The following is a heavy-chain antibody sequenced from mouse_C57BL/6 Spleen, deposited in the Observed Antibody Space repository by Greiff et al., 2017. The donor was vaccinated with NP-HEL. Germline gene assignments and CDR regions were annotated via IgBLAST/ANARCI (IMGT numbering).Heavy chain of an antibody. CDR3: ARRTTVEGDWYFDV. D-gene: IGHD1-1*01. Sequence: QVQLQQPGAELVKPGASVKLSCKASGYTFTSYWMQWVKQRPGQGLEWIGEIDPSDSYTNYNQKFKGKATLTVDTSSSTAYMQLSSLTSEDSAVYYWARRTTVEGDWYFDVWGTGTTVTVSS. CDR2: IDPSDSYT. CDR1: GYTFTSYW. J-gene: IGHJ1*03. V-gene: IGHV1-50*01.